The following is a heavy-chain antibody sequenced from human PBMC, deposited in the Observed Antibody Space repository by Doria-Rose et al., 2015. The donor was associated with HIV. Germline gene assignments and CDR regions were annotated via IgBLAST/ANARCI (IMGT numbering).Heavy chain of an antibody. CDR2: IFSDDDR. V-gene: IGHV2-26*01. D-gene: IGHD6-13*01. CDR3: ARIKSSRWYHKYYFDF. Sequence: VTLKESGPVLVRPTETLTLTCTVSGVSLSSPGMGVSWIRQPPGKALEWLANIFSDDDRSYKPSLKSRLTISRGTSKSQVVLTMTDMDPVDTATYYCARIKSSRWYHKYYFDFWGQGTLVIVSA. J-gene: IGHJ4*02. CDR1: GVSLSSPGMG.